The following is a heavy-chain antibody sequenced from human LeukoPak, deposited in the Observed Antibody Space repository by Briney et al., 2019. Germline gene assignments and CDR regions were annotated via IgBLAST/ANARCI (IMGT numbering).Heavy chain of an antibody. CDR2: INPNTGGT. D-gene: IGHD5-18*01. V-gene: IGHV1-2*02. Sequence: ASVKVSCKASAYTFSAYYMHWVRQAPGQGLEWMGWINPNTGGTKYAQKFQGRVTMTRDTSISTAYMELSRLRSDDTAVYYCATEVTDWGEGALVTVSS. CDR3: ATEVTD. J-gene: IGHJ4*02. CDR1: AYTFSAYY.